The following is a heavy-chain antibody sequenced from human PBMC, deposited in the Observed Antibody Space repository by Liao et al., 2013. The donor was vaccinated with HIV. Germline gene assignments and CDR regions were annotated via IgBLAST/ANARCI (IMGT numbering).Heavy chain of an antibody. Sequence: QVQLQQWGAGLLKPSETLSLTCAVYGGSFSGYYWSWIRQPAGKGLEWIGYIYYSGSTNYNPSLKSRVTISVDTSKNQFSLKLSSVTAADTAVYYCARWDQWLVRVFDYWGQGTLVTVSS. CDR2: IYYSGST. CDR1: GGSFSGYY. CDR3: ARWDQWLVRVFDY. J-gene: IGHJ4*02. D-gene: IGHD6-19*01. V-gene: IGHV4-34*01.